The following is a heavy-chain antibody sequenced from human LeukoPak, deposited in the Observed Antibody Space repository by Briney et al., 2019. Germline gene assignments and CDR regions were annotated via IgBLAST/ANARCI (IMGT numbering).Heavy chain of an antibody. Sequence: SETLSLTCTVSGGSISSSSYYWGWIRQPPGKGLEWIGSIYYSGSTYYNPSLKSRVTISVDTSKNQFSLKLSSVTAADTAVYYCARVEVALVYFDYWGQGTLVTVSS. CDR3: ARVEVALVYFDY. D-gene: IGHD1-26*01. CDR2: IYYSGST. CDR1: GGSISSSSYY. J-gene: IGHJ4*02. V-gene: IGHV4-39*07.